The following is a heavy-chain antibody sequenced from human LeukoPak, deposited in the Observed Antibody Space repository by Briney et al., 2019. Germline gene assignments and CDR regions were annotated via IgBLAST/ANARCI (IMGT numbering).Heavy chain of an antibody. Sequence: SETLSLTCAVSSGSIFSSNWWSWVRQPPGKGLEWIGQIFHSGSTNYNPSLKSRVTISVDTSKNQFSLKLSSVTAADTAVYYCARGLRRGQLWPFDYWGQGTLVTVSS. CDR1: SGSIFSSNW. D-gene: IGHD5-18*01. CDR3: ARGLRRGQLWPFDY. CDR2: IFHSGST. V-gene: IGHV4-4*02. J-gene: IGHJ4*02.